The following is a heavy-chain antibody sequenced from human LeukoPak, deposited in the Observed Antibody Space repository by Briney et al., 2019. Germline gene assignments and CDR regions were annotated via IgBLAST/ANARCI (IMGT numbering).Heavy chain of an antibody. CDR3: AKDHDPFGVVITHYFDY. CDR2: IKQDGSEK. Sequence: GGSLRLSCAASGFTFSSYWMSWVRQAPGKGLEWVANIKQDGSEKYYADSVKGRFTISRDNSKNTLYLQMNSLRAEDTAVYYCAKDHDPFGVVITHYFDYWGQGTLVTVSS. D-gene: IGHD3-3*01. CDR1: GFTFSSYW. J-gene: IGHJ4*02. V-gene: IGHV3-7*01.